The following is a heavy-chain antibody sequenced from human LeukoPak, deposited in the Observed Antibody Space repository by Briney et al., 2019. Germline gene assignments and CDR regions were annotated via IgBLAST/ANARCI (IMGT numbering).Heavy chain of an antibody. V-gene: IGHV3-53*01. CDR1: GFAVSVNY. CDR2: IYDDDSE. CDR3: ATALPFEY. Sequence: GGSLRLSCAALGFAVSVNYMSWVRQAPGKGLEWVAVIYDDDSEYYADSVKGRFSISRDNSKNTVYLQMNSLRADDTAVYYCATALPFEYWGRGTLVTVSS. D-gene: IGHD2-15*01. J-gene: IGHJ4*02.